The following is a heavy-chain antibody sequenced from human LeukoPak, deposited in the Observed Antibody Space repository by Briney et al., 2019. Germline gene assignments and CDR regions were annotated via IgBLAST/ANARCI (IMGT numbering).Heavy chain of an antibody. J-gene: IGHJ5*02. D-gene: IGHD2-2*01. V-gene: IGHV3-7*01. CDR3: ARGHYQLS. Sequence: GGSRRLSCAVSAFTFSSYWMSWVRQAPGKGLEWVASIKEEGSEKHYVDSVKGRFTISRDNAKNSLYLQMNSLRAEDTAVYYCARGHYQLSWGQGILVTVSS. CDR1: AFTFSSYW. CDR2: IKEEGSEK.